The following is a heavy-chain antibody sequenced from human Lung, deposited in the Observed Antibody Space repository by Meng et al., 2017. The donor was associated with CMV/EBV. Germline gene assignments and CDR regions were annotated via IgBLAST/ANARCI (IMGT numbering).Heavy chain of an antibody. D-gene: IGHD4-23*01. CDR1: GFTFCGYA. CDR3: AKGTVASAGIDH. Sequence: CSASGFTFCGYAMDWLRQAPGLGLVWVALIAHDKSRTAYAASVMGRFTISRDDSMKMVYLQMNTLKGDDTAVYYCAKGTVASAGIDHWGQGTLVTVSS. J-gene: IGHJ5*02. CDR2: IAHDKSRT. V-gene: IGHV3-30*18.